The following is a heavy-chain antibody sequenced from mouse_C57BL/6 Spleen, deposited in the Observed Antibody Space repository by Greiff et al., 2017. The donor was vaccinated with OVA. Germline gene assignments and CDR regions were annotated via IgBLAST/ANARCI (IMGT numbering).Heavy chain of an antibody. CDR3: ARMDYDYGKSFDY. D-gene: IGHD2-4*01. CDR2: ISYSGST. Sequence: EVQLQESGPGLVKPSQSLSLTCTVTGYSITSDYAWNWIRQFPGIKLEWMGYISYSGSTSYNPSLKSRISITRDTSKNQFFLQLNSVTTEDTATYYCARMDYDYGKSFDYWGQGTTLTVSS. J-gene: IGHJ2*01. CDR1: GYSITSDYA. V-gene: IGHV3-2*02.